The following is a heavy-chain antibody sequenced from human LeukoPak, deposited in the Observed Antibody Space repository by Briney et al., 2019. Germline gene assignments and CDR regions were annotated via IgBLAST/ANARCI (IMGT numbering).Heavy chain of an antibody. CDR2: ISGSGGTT. CDR1: GFTFSNSA. J-gene: IGHJ5*02. Sequence: GGSLRLSCAASGFTFSNSAMSWVRQAPGKGLEWVSGISGSGGTTYSADSVKGRLTISRDNSKNTLYLQVNTLRVEDTAVYYCAKFAGTSAHLEKWLRFGDNWFDPWGQGTLVIVSS. V-gene: IGHV3-23*01. CDR3: AKFAGTSAHLEKWLRFGDNWFDP. D-gene: IGHD5-12*01.